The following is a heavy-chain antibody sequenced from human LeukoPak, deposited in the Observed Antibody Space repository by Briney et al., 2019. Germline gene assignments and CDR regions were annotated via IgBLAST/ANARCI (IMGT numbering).Heavy chain of an antibody. J-gene: IGHJ4*02. D-gene: IGHD3-10*01. CDR2: ISGSGNGFSI. V-gene: IGHV3-64D*06. Sequence: GGSLRLSCAASGFTFSTYYMSWVRQAPGKGPEYVSTISGSGNGFSIYYADSVKGRFTISRDDSKSILYLQMNGLRSEDTAVYYCVKDSGRVRGTPDSWGQGTLVTVSS. CDR1: GFTFSTYY. CDR3: VKDSGRVRGTPDS.